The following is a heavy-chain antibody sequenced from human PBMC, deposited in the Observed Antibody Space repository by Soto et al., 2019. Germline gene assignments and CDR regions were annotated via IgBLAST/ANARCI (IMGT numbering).Heavy chain of an antibody. V-gene: IGHV4-4*02. CDR3: AHRPLVGAAI. J-gene: IGHJ4*02. D-gene: IGHD1-26*01. CDR1: GGSISNSNW. Sequence: SETLSLTCGVFGGSISNSNWWTWVRQPPGKGLEWIGEIYHTGGTNYNSSLMSRVTISLDKPNNQFSLKLSSVTAADTAVYYCAHRPLVGAAIWGQGTLVTVS. CDR2: IYHTGGT.